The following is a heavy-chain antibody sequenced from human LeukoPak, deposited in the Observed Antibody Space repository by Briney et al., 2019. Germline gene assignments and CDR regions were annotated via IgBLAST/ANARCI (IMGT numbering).Heavy chain of an antibody. Sequence: GGSLRLSCAASGFTFSSYAMSWVRQAPGKGLEWVSYISSSSSYTNYADSVKGRFTISRDNAKNSLYLQMNSLRAEDTAVYYCARDVTMVRGGGPNWFDPWGQGTLVTVSS. V-gene: IGHV3-11*05. CDR3: ARDVTMVRGGGPNWFDP. D-gene: IGHD3-10*01. CDR2: ISSSSSYT. J-gene: IGHJ5*02. CDR1: GFTFSSYA.